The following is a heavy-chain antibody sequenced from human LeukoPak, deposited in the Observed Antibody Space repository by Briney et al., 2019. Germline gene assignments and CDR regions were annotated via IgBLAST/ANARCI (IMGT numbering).Heavy chain of an antibody. V-gene: IGHV4-61*01. D-gene: IGHD6-19*01. CDR3: ARGSGWLTDH. Sequence: ASETLSLTCTVSGGSVSSGTYFLNWIRQAPGKGLESIGYIDYNGRTNYNPSLKSRVTISVGTSKNQFPLKVSSVTATDTAVYYCARGSGWLTDHWGQGTLVTVSS. J-gene: IGHJ4*02. CDR1: GGSVSSGTYF. CDR2: IDYNGRT.